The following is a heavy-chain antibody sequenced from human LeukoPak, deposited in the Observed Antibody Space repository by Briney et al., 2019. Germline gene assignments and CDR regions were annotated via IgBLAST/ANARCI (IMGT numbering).Heavy chain of an antibody. CDR3: ARAFRYCSSTSCYRQGKYYYYMDV. J-gene: IGHJ6*03. CDR1: GFSFSSYA. CDR2: MSSSDDGR. Sequence: PGGSLRLSCATSGFSFSSYAMSWVRQAPGKGLEWVSAMSSSDDGRYYAASVRGRFTISRDTSRSTLYLQMSSLRAEDTAVYYCARAFRYCSSTSCYRQGKYYYYMDVWGKGTTVTVSS. V-gene: IGHV3-23*01. D-gene: IGHD2-2*01.